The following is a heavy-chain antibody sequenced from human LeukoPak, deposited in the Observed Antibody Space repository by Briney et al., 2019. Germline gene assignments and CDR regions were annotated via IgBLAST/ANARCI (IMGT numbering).Heavy chain of an antibody. CDR3: ARDSSGWYNYYYGMDV. CDR2: IWYDGSNK. CDR1: GFRFSSEG. V-gene: IGHV3-33*01. Sequence: GGTLRLSCAASGFRFSSEGRHWVRQAPGKGLEWVAVIWYDGSNKYYADSVKGRFTISRDNSKNTLYLQMNSLRAEDTAVYYCARDSSGWYNYYYGMDVWGQGTTVTVSS. D-gene: IGHD6-19*01. J-gene: IGHJ6*02.